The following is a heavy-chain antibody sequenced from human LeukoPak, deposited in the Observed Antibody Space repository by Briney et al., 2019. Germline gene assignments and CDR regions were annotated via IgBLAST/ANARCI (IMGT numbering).Heavy chain of an antibody. V-gene: IGHV5-51*01. J-gene: IGHJ1*01. CDR2: IYPGDSDT. Sequence: GESLKISCKGSGYSFTSYWIGWVRQMPGNGLEWMGIIYPGDSDTRYSPSFQGQVTISADKSISTAYLQRSSLKAADTAMYYCARQISMVRGVIDFQHWGQGTLVTVSS. CDR1: GYSFTSYW. CDR3: ARQISMVRGVIDFQH. D-gene: IGHD3-10*01.